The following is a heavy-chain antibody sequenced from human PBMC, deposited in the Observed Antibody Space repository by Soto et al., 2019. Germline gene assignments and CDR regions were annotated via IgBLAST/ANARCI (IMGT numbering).Heavy chain of an antibody. CDR2: ISYDGSNK. CDR1: GFTFSSYG. D-gene: IGHD1-26*01. V-gene: IGHV3-30*18. Sequence: GGSLRLSCAASGFTFSSYGMHWVRQAPGKGLEWVAVISYDGSNKYYADSVKGRFTISRDNSKNTLYLQMNSLRAEDTAVYYCAKALLVGATRGRYYGMDVWGQGTTVTVSS. J-gene: IGHJ6*02. CDR3: AKALLVGATRGRYYGMDV.